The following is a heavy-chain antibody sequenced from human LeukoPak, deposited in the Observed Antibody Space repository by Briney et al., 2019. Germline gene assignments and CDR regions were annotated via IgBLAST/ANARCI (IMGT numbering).Heavy chain of an antibody. J-gene: IGHJ4*02. CDR1: GFTFSNFG. Sequence: GGSLRLSCAASGFTFSNFGMHWVRQAPGKGLEWVAVIWYDGSNKYYADSVKGRFTISRDNSKNTLYLQMNSLRAEDTAVYYCAREVSDSSSWYIGPDYWGQGTLVTVSS. CDR3: AREVSDSSSWYIGPDY. D-gene: IGHD6-13*01. CDR2: IWYDGSNK. V-gene: IGHV3-33*01.